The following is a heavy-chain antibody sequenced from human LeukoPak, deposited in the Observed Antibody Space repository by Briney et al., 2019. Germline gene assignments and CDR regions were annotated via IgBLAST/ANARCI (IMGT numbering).Heavy chain of an antibody. V-gene: IGHV1-8*01. J-gene: IGHJ5*02. CDR1: GYTFTSYD. Sequence: ASVKVSCKASGYTFTSYDINWVRQATGQGLEWMGWMNPNSGNTGYAQKFQGRVTMTRNTSISTAYMELSSLRSEDTAVYYCARVPVEELLLALFSGWFDPWGQGTLVTVSS. CDR2: MNPNSGNT. CDR3: ARVPVEELLLALFSGWFDP. D-gene: IGHD3-10*01.